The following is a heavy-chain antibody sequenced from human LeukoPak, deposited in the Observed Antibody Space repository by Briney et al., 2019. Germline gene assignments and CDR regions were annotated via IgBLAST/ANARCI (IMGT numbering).Heavy chain of an antibody. J-gene: IGHJ4*02. CDR2: IYYTGVT. D-gene: IGHD3-22*01. Sequence: PSETLSLTCAVSSGSMSSYYWSWIRQPPGKGLEWIGYIYYTGVTNYSPSLKRRLTISLDTAMKQFSLNLRSVTAADTAMYYCARGGSGYPLDCRGQGTLVTVSS. CDR3: ARGGSGYPLDC. V-gene: IGHV4-59*01. CDR1: SGSMSSYY.